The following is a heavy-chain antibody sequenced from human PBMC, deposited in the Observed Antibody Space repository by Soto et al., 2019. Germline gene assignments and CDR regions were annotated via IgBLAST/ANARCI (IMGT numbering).Heavy chain of an antibody. CDR3: ASSEEKYYDSSGYPA. V-gene: IGHV3-33*01. Sequence: EGSLRLSCAASGFTFSSYGMHWVRQAPGKGLEWVAVIWYDGSNKYYADSVKGRFTISRDNSKNTLYLQMNSLRAEDTAVYYCASSEEKYYDSSGYPAWGQGTLVTVSS. CDR2: IWYDGSNK. J-gene: IGHJ5*02. D-gene: IGHD3-22*01. CDR1: GFTFSSYG.